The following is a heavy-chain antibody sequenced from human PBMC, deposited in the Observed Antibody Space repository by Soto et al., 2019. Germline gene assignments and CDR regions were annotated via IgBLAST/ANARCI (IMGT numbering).Heavy chain of an antibody. Sequence: QVQLVESGGGVVQPGRSLRLSCAASGFTFSSYGMHWVRQAPGKGLEWVEVISYDGSNKYYADSLKGRFTVSRDNSKNTLYLQMSSLRAEDTAVYYCVKDGSSGWPYYYGMDVWGQGTTVTVSS. D-gene: IGHD6-19*01. V-gene: IGHV3-30*18. CDR1: GFTFSSYG. CDR3: VKDGSSGWPYYYGMDV. J-gene: IGHJ6*02. CDR2: ISYDGSNK.